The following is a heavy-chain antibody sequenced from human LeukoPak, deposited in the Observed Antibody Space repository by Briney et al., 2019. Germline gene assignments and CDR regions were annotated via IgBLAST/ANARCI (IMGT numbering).Heavy chain of an antibody. CDR1: GYTFTSYG. J-gene: IGHJ6*03. V-gene: IGHV1-18*01. CDR3: ARVQLVHYYYYYYMDV. CDR2: ISAYNGST. Sequence: GASVKVSCKASGYTFTSYGISWVRQAPGQGLEWMGWISAYNGSTNYAQKLQGRVTMTTDTSTSTAYMELRSLRSDDTAVYYCARVQLVHYYYYYYMDVWGKGTTVTVSS. D-gene: IGHD6-13*01.